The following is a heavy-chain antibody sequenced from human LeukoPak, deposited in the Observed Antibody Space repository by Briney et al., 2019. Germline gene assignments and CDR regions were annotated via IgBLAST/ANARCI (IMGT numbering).Heavy chain of an antibody. CDR1: GFTFSSYA. V-gene: IGHV3-23*01. Sequence: PGGSLRLSCAASGFTFSSYAMSWVRQVPGKGLEWVSAISGSGGSTYYADSVKGRFTISRDNSKNTLYLQMNSLRAEDTAVYYCAKAPSLYSYGNRVDYWGQGTLVTVSS. CDR3: AKAPSLYSYGNRVDY. CDR2: ISGSGGST. J-gene: IGHJ4*02. D-gene: IGHD5-18*01.